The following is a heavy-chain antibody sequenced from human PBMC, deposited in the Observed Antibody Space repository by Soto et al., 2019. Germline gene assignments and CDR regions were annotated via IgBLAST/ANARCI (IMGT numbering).Heavy chain of an antibody. D-gene: IGHD4-17*01. Sequence: GGSLRLSCAASGFTFSTYAMNWVRQAPGKGLEWVSAISGSGGDTFYADSVKGRFTISRDNSIGTLYLQMSRLRTEDTAIYYCARPRGYGVFDAYDIWGQGAMVTVSS. V-gene: IGHV3-23*01. CDR2: ISGSGGDT. J-gene: IGHJ3*02. CDR1: GFTFSTYA. CDR3: ARPRGYGVFDAYDI.